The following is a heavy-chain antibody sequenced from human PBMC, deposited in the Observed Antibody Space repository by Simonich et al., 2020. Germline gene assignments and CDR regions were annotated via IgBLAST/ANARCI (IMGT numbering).Heavy chain of an antibody. Sequence: EVQLVESGGGLVQPGGSLRLSCAASGFTFSSYWMSWVRQAPGKGRGWVANIKQDGSEKYYVDSVKGRFTISRDNAKNSLYLQMNSLRAEDTAVYYCACLGTGDAFDIWGQGTMVTVSS. V-gene: IGHV3-7*01. J-gene: IGHJ3*02. D-gene: IGHD3-9*01. CDR2: IKQDGSEK. CDR3: ACLGTGDAFDI. CDR1: GFTFSSYW.